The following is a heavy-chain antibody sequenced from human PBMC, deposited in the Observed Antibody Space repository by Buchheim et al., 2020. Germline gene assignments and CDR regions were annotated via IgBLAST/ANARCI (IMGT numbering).Heavy chain of an antibody. Sequence: QVQLVESGGGVVQPGKSLRLSCAASGFTFSTLGMHWVRRDPGRGLEWLALISYDGRNIYYADSVKGRITVSRDNSRNTLYLQMDRLRTEDSATYYCAKDIGDATAIDYWGQGTL. V-gene: IGHV3-30*18. D-gene: IGHD3-16*01. CDR3: AKDIGDATAIDY. CDR2: ISYDGRNI. J-gene: IGHJ4*02. CDR1: GFTFSTLG.